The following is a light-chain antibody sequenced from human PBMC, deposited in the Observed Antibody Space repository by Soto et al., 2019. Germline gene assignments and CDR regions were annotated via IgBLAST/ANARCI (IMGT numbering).Light chain of an antibody. V-gene: IGKV3-20*01. CDR3: QQYGSSPLT. CDR1: QSVISTS. Sequence: EIGLTQSPGTLSLSPGERATLSCMSSQSVISTSLAWYQQKPGQAPRLLIYGASNRATGIPDRFSGSGSGTDFTLTINRLEPEDFAMYYCQQYGSSPLTFGGGTKVDIK. CDR2: GAS. J-gene: IGKJ4*01.